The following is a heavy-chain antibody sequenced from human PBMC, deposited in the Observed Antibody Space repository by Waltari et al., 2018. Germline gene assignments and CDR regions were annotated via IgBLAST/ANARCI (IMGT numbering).Heavy chain of an antibody. D-gene: IGHD1-26*01. J-gene: IGHJ6*02. Sequence: QEKLVESGGGVVQSGRSLKLSCEASGFSFTNYGMHWVRQAPGKGLECVAIIWYDGSKKYYAAAVKGRFDISRDNSRNTLYLQMDSLRAEDTAVYFCARDQYGESFYYAMNVWGQGTAVTVSS. CDR3: ARDQYGESFYYAMNV. CDR1: GFSFTNYG. V-gene: IGHV3-33*01. CDR2: IWYDGSKK.